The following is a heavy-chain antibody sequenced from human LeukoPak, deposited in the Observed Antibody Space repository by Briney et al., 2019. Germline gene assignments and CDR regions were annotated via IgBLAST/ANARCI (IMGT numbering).Heavy chain of an antibody. CDR2: IYHSGTT. CDR3: ATMTTVTGFDY. Sequence: PSETLSLTCTVSGDSISSYYWSWIRQPPGKGLEWIGYIYHSGTTNYNPSLKSRVTVSVDTSKNQFSLSLSSVTAADTAVYYCATMTTVTGFDYWGQGTLVTVSS. CDR1: GDSISSYY. V-gene: IGHV4-59*01. D-gene: IGHD4-17*01. J-gene: IGHJ4*02.